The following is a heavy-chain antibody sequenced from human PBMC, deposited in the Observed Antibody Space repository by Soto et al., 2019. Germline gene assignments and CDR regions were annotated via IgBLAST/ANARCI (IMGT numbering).Heavy chain of an antibody. D-gene: IGHD3-22*01. CDR1: GGTFSSYG. J-gene: IGHJ5*02. Sequence: GASVKVSCKASGGTFSSYGINWVRQAPGQGLEWMGGVIPLFGAANYAQKFQGRVTITADASTSMVYMHLSSLRSEDTAVYYCAREQHDPFDASGYYFNWFDPWSQGTLVTVSS. CDR3: AREQHDPFDASGYYFNWFDP. V-gene: IGHV1-69*13. CDR2: VIPLFGAA.